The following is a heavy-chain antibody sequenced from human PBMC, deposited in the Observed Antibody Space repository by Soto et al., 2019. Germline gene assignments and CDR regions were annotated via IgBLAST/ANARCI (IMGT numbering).Heavy chain of an antibody. CDR3: ASWDDYGDYQPHDY. CDR1: GFTFSSYS. V-gene: IGHV3-21*01. J-gene: IGHJ4*02. D-gene: IGHD4-17*01. CDR2: ISSSSSYI. Sequence: GGSLRLSCAASGFTFSSYSMNWVRQAPGKGLEWVSSISSSSSYIYYADSVKGRLTISRDNAKNSLYLQMNSLRAEDTAVYYCASWDDYGDYQPHDYWGQGTLVTVSS.